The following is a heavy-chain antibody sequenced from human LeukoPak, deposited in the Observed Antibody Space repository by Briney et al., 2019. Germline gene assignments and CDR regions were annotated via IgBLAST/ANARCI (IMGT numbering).Heavy chain of an antibody. D-gene: IGHD2-15*01. J-gene: IGHJ4*02. CDR1: GFTFSSHW. Sequence: GGSLRLSCAASGFTFSSHWMSWVRQAPGKGLEWVANINQYGSERNYVDSVKGRFTISRDNAKSSLYLQMNSLRAEATAIYYCARDHVVDGLVFDYWGQGTLVTVSS. CDR2: INQYGSER. CDR3: ARDHVVDGLVFDY. V-gene: IGHV3-7*01.